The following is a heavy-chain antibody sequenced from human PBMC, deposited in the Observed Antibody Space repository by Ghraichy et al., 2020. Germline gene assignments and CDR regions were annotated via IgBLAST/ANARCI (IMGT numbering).Heavy chain of an antibody. CDR2: IIPIFGTA. Sequence: SVKVSCKASGGTFSSYATSWVRQAPGQGLEWMGGIIPIFGTANYAQKFQGRVTITADESTSTAYMELSSLRSEDTAVYYCARYCSGGSCYSYYYYGMDVWGQGTTVTVSS. V-gene: IGHV1-69*13. D-gene: IGHD2-15*01. CDR3: ARYCSGGSCYSYYYYGMDV. CDR1: GGTFSSYA. J-gene: IGHJ6*02.